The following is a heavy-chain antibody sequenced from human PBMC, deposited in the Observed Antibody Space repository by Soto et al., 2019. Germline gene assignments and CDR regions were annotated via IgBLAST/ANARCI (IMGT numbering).Heavy chain of an antibody. CDR2: IIPIFGTA. Sequence: QVQLVQSGAEVKKPGSSVKVSCKASGGTFSSYAISWVRQAPGQGLELMGGIIPIFGTANYAQKFQGRVTITADESTSTAYMELSSLRSEDTAVYYCARDGYNYHHYYYGMDVWGQGNTVTVAS. CDR3: ARDGYNYHHYYYGMDV. D-gene: IGHD5-12*01. CDR1: GGTFSSYA. V-gene: IGHV1-69*01. J-gene: IGHJ6*02.